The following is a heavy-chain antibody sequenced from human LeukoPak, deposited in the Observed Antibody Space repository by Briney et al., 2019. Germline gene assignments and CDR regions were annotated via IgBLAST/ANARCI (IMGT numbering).Heavy chain of an antibody. CDR3: ASGPGSGSYFDFDY. D-gene: IGHD1-26*01. V-gene: IGHV1-18*01. CDR1: GYTLTSCG. J-gene: IGHJ4*02. Sequence: ASVKVSCKASGYTLTSCGISWVRQAPGQGLEWMGWISAHNGNTNYAQNLQGRVTMTIDTSTSTAYMELRSLRSDDTAVYYCASGPGSGSYFDFDYWGQGTLVTVSS. CDR2: ISAHNGNT.